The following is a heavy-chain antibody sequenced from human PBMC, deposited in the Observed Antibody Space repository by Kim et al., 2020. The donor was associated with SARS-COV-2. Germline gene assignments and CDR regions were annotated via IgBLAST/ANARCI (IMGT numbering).Heavy chain of an antibody. V-gene: IGHV1-69*04. CDR3: ARGRGSSWFPSFY. J-gene: IGHJ4*02. Sequence: YAQKFQGRVTITADKSTSTAYMELSSLRSEDTAVYYCARGRGSSWFPSFYWGQGTLVTVSS. D-gene: IGHD6-13*01.